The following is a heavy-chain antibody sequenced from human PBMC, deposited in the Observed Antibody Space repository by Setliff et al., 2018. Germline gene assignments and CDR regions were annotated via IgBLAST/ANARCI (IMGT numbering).Heavy chain of an antibody. D-gene: IGHD3-10*01. Sequence: GGSLRLSCAASGFTFRSAYMSWVRQAPGKGLEWVGLIKNKIGGGTAATDYAAPVEGRFTISRDNSKNSLYLQMNSLRAEDTAVYYCANEGLGRDGNNYINWFASWGQGTLVTVS. CDR2: IKNKIGGGTAAT. CDR3: ANEGLGRDGNNYINWFAS. V-gene: IGHV3-15*05. J-gene: IGHJ5*01. CDR1: GFTFRSAY.